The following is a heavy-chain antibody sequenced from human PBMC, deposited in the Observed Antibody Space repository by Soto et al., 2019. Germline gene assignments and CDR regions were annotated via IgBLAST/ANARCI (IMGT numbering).Heavy chain of an antibody. Sequence: GESLKISCKGSGYNFANHWIGWVRQMPGQGLEWMGIIYPFDFDTKYNPSFQGHVTISADKSINTAYLQWNSLRASDTAMYYCARQTLTDPSYPHYEMDFCGRGTTVTVSS. V-gene: IGHV5-51*01. CDR1: GYNFANHW. CDR3: ARQTLTDPSYPHYEMDF. D-gene: IGHD3-3*01. J-gene: IGHJ6*02. CDR2: IYPFDFDT.